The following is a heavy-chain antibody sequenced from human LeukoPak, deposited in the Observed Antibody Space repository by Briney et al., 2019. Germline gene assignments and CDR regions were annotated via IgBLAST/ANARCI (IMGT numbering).Heavy chain of an antibody. CDR2: IYPGDSDT. D-gene: IGHD6-19*01. CDR1: GYSFTSYW. J-gene: IGHJ4*02. Sequence: GESLKISCKGSGYSFTSYWIGWVRQMPGKGLEWMGIIYPGDSDTRYSPSFQGQVTISADKSTSPAYLQWSSLKASDTAMYYCARHKYTSGWYSDYWGQGTLVTVSS. CDR3: ARHKYTSGWYSDY. V-gene: IGHV5-51*01.